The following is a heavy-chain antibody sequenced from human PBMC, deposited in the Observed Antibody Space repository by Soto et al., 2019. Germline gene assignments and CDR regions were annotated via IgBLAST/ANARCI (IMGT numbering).Heavy chain of an antibody. Sequence: QLQLQESGSGLVKPSQTLSLTCAVSGGSISSGGYSWSWIRQPPGKGLEWIGYIYHSGSTYYNPSLTRRATLSVDRSKNQFSLKLSSVTAADTAVYYCARGMTTVTTLDYWGQGTLVTVSS. CDR1: GGSISSGGYS. CDR3: ARGMTTVTTLDY. CDR2: IYHSGST. J-gene: IGHJ4*02. V-gene: IGHV4-30-2*01. D-gene: IGHD4-4*01.